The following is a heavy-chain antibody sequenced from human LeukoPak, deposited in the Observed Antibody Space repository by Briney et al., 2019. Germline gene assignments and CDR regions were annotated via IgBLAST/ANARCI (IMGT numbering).Heavy chain of an antibody. V-gene: IGHV3-23*01. CDR3: VKGFHFDW. CDR1: GVGFSTHD. J-gene: IGHJ4*02. CDR2: ISGSGTGT. Sequence: GWSLSLSCAAYGVGFSTHDLSSCRQVPRKGPEWVSSISGSGTGTYYTDSVKGRFTISRDTSKNTLYLQMDNLRVEDTAVYYCVKGFHFDWWGQGTLVIVSS.